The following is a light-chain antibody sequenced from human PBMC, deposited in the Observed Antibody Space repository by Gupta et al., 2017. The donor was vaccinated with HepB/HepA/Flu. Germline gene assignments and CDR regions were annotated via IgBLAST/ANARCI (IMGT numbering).Light chain of an antibody. Sequence: ITISCTGSSSDIGRDNFVSWYQQRPGDAPKLIIYDLSKRPSGVSNRFSGSKSDYTASLTISGLQAEDEADYYCSSYASSNNYVFGTGTKVTVL. CDR1: SSDIGRDNF. J-gene: IGLJ1*01. V-gene: IGLV2-14*04. CDR3: SSYASSNNYV. CDR2: DLS.